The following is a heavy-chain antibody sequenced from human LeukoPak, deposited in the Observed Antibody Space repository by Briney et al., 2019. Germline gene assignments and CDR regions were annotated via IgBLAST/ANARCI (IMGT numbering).Heavy chain of an antibody. V-gene: IGHV3-53*01. D-gene: IGHD3-10*01. J-gene: IGHJ2*01. CDR2: LYSGSDT. Sequence: PGGSLRLSCAASGFTVSTNYMNWVRQAPGKGLEWVSILYSGSDTYYADSVKGRFTISRDSSKNILFLQMNNPRAEDTAVYYCARVGDHFHWYLDLWGRGTLVTVSS. CDR1: GFTVSTNY. CDR3: ARVGDHFHWYLDL.